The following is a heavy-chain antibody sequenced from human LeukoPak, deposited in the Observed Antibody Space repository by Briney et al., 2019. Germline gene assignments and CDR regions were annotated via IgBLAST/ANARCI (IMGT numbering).Heavy chain of an antibody. V-gene: IGHV5-51*01. CDR3: ARRKYYYDSSGYYLVGAFDI. J-gene: IGHJ3*02. CDR1: GYSFTSYW. CDR2: IYPGDSDT. Sequence: GESLKISCKGSGYSFTSYWIGWVRQMPGKGLEWMGIIYPGDSDTRYSPSFQGQVTISADKSISTAYLQWGSLKASDTAMCYCARRKYYYDSSGYYLVGAFDIWGQGTMVTVSS. D-gene: IGHD3-22*01.